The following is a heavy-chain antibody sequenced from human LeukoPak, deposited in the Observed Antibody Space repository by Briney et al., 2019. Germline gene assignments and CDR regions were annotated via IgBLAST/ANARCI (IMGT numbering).Heavy chain of an antibody. CDR3: TRHSDTSIYLRWFDP. J-gene: IGHJ5*02. CDR1: GFTFSSSW. CDR2: INSDGSST. Sequence: GGSLRLSCAASGFTFSSSWMHWVRQVPGEGLVWVSCINSDGSSTTYADSVKGRFTISRDNAKNTLYLQVSSLRAEDTAVYYCTRHSDTSIYLRWFDPWGQGTLVTVSS. V-gene: IGHV3-74*01. D-gene: IGHD3-22*01.